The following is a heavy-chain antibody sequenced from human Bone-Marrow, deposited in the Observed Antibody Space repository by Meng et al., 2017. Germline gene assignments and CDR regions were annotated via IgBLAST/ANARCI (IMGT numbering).Heavy chain of an antibody. CDR2: IYYTGST. Sequence: QVHLQESGPIHVKPSQTLSHTCTVSGGSINSGDYYWSWIRQHPGKGLEWIGFIYYTGSTQYNPSLKSRVTISVDTSKNQFSLKLSSVTAADTAVYYCARATYGSGKDFWGQGTMVTVSS. CDR1: GGSINSGDYY. J-gene: IGHJ4*02. V-gene: IGHV4-31*03. D-gene: IGHD3-10*01. CDR3: ARATYGSGKDF.